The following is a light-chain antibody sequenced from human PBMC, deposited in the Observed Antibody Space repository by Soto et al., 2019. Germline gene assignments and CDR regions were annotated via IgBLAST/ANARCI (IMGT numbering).Light chain of an antibody. Sequence: QSSVTQLSYVSGSPGQSITISCHETSSDVGGYKYVSWYQQHPDKAPKLIIYDVTNLPSGISNRFSGSKSGNTASLTVSGLQAEDEADYYCSSYTSSSSYVFGTGTKVTVL. J-gene: IGLJ1*01. CDR3: SSYTSSSSYV. CDR1: SSDVGGYKY. V-gene: IGLV2-14*01. CDR2: DVT.